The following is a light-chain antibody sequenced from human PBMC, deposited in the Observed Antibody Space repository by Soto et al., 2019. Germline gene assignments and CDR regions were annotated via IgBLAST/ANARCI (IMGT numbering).Light chain of an antibody. Sequence: DIQMTQSPSTLSASVGDRVTITCRASQSISSWLAWYQQKPGNAPTLLIYDASSLESGVPSRFSGSGSGTEFTLTISILQPDDFASYYCQQYNSYPVTFGQGTKLEIK. J-gene: IGKJ2*01. CDR3: QQYNSYPVT. V-gene: IGKV1-5*01. CDR1: QSISSW. CDR2: DAS.